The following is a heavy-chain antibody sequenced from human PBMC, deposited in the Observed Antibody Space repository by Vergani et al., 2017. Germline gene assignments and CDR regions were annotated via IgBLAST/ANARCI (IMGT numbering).Heavy chain of an antibody. V-gene: IGHV4-39*01. J-gene: IGHJ4*02. Sequence: QMQLQESGPGLVKPSETLSLSCTVSGDSISTSSYAWGWIRQPPGKTLEWIGTVFYGGRTSYNPSLKSRVTLSLDTSKKQISLHLTSVTAADTAVYYCARHISVVRPSSMTAFAYWGQGTLVTVSS. CDR2: VFYGGRT. CDR1: GDSISTSSYA. CDR3: ARHISVVRPSSMTAFAY. D-gene: IGHD2-21*01.